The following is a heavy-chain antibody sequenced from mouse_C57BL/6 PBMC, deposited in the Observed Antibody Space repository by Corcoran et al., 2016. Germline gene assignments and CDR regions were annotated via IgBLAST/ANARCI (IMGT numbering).Heavy chain of an antibody. CDR1: GYTFTSYG. J-gene: IGHJ2*01. V-gene: IGHV1-81*01. D-gene: IGHD2-4*01. Sequence: QVQLQQSGAELARPGASVKLSCKASGYTFTSYGISWVKQRTGQGLVWIGEIYPRSGNTYYNEKFKGKATLTADKSSSTAYMELRSLTSEDSAVYFCARWITTYYFDYWGQGTTLTVSS. CDR2: IYPRSGNT. CDR3: ARWITTYYFDY.